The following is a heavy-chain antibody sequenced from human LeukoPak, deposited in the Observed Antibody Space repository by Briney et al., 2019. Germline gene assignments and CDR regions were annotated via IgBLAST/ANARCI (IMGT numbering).Heavy chain of an antibody. CDR3: ARLRYYGSGSYEYYFDY. CDR2: IYYSGST. CDR1: GGSISSYY. V-gene: IGHV4-59*08. J-gene: IGHJ4*02. Sequence: SETLSLTCTVSGGSISSYYWSWIRQPPGKGLEWIGYIYYSGSTNYNPPLKSRVTISVDTSKNQFSLKLSSVTAADTAVYYCARLRYYGSGSYEYYFDYWGQGTLVTVSS. D-gene: IGHD3-10*01.